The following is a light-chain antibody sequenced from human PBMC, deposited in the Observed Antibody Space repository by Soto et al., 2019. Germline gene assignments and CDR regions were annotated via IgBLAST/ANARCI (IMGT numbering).Light chain of an antibody. Sequence: EVVMTQSPATLSVSPGERVTLSCRASQSINAHLAWCQQKPGQAPRLLIHGASTRATGIPARFSGSGFGTEFILTISSLQSEDFAVYYCQQYNTWLWTFGQGTKVEIQ. CDR2: GAS. CDR3: QQYNTWLWT. CDR1: QSINAH. V-gene: IGKV3-15*01. J-gene: IGKJ1*01.